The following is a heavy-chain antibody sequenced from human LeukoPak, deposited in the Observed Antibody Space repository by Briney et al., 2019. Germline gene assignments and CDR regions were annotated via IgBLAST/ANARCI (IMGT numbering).Heavy chain of an antibody. CDR1: GFTFSTYW. Sequence: LSGGSLRLSCAASGFTFSTYWMHWVRKAPGKGLVWVSRTNSDGSRTDYADSVKGRFTISRDNAENTLYLQMNSLRAEDTALYYCAREHYGSGSYYSGYYFDYWGQGTLVTVSS. D-gene: IGHD3-10*01. J-gene: IGHJ4*02. CDR3: AREHYGSGSYYSGYYFDY. CDR2: TNSDGSRT. V-gene: IGHV3-74*01.